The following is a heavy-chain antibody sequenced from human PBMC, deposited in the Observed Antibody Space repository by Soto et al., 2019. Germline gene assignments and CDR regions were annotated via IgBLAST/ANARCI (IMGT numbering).Heavy chain of an antibody. V-gene: IGHV3-49*03. CDR3: TRGPTYYDILTGYSHYYYMDV. CDR1: GFTFGDYA. D-gene: IGHD3-9*01. Sequence: PGGSLRLSCTASGFTFGDYAMSWFRQAPGKGLEWVGFIRSKAYGGTTEYAASVKGRFTISRDDSKSIAYLQMNSLKTEDTAVYYCTRGPTYYDILTGYSHYYYMDVWGKGTTVTVSS. CDR2: IRSKAYGGTT. J-gene: IGHJ6*03.